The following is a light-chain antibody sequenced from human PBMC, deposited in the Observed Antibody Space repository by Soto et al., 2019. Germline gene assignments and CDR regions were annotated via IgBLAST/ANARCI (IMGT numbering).Light chain of an antibody. Sequence: EIVLTQSPGTLSLSPGERATLSCRASQSVSSSYLAWYQQKPGQAPRLLIYDASSRATGIPDRFSGSGSGTDFTLTISRLEPEDFAVYYCQQYGSSSTFGQVTKVEIK. CDR3: QQYGSSST. CDR2: DAS. J-gene: IGKJ1*01. CDR1: QSVSSSY. V-gene: IGKV3-20*01.